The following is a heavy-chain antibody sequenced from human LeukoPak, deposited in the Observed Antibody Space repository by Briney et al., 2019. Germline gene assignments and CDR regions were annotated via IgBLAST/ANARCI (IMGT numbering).Heavy chain of an antibody. J-gene: IGHJ4*02. Sequence: GGSLRLSCAASGFIFSNYAMSWVRQAPGKGLQWVSAFSGSGGSTYYADSVKGRFTISRDNSRNTLYLQMNSLRAEDTAVYYCAKDRGYCSSTRCYALHYFDYWGQGTLVTVSS. CDR3: AKDRGYCSSTRCYALHYFDY. CDR2: FSGSGGST. CDR1: GFIFSNYA. D-gene: IGHD2-2*01. V-gene: IGHV3-23*01.